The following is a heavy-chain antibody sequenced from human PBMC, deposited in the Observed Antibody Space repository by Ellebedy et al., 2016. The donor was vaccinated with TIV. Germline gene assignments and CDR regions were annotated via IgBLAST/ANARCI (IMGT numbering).Heavy chain of an antibody. D-gene: IGHD2-15*01. V-gene: IGHV3-74*01. CDR2: INSDGSIT. Sequence: HTGGSLRLSXGASGFTFSSHWMHWVRQAPGKGLVWVSNINSDGSITNYADSVKGRFTISRDNAKNTLYLQMNSLRAEDTAVYHCVRSIGGSSGYWGQGNLVAVSS. CDR3: VRSIGGSSGY. CDR1: GFTFSSHW. J-gene: IGHJ4*02.